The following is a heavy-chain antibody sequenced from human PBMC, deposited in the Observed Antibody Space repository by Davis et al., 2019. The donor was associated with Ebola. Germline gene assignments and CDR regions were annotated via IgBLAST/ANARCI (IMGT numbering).Heavy chain of an antibody. CDR3: ARENCSSTSCYTAIFDY. J-gene: IGHJ4*02. CDR2: ISSSGSTI. CDR1: GFTFSDYY. Sequence: PGGSLRLSCAASGFTFSDYYISWIRQAPGKGLEWVSYISSSGSTIYYADSVKGRFTISRDNAKNSLYLQMNSLRAEDTAVYYCARENCSSTSCYTAIFDYWGQGTLFTVSS. V-gene: IGHV3-11*01. D-gene: IGHD2-2*02.